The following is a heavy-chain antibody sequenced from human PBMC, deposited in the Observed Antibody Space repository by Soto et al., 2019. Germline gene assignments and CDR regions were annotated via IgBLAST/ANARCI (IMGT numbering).Heavy chain of an antibody. CDR2: IKSKTDGGTT. V-gene: IGHV3-15*07. CDR3: TTEYHLVGDRFCEY. J-gene: IGHJ4*02. D-gene: IGHD2-21*02. Sequence: EVQLVESGGGLVKPGGSLRLSCAASGFTFSNSWMNWVRQAPGKGLEWVGRIKSKTDGGTTDYAAPVKGRFTISRDDSNNTLYLQMNSLKTEYTAVYYCTTEYHLVGDRFCEYWGQGTLVTVSS. CDR1: GFTFSNSW.